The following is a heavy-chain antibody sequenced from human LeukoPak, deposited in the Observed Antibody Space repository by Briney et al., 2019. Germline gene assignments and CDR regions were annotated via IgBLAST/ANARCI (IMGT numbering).Heavy chain of an antibody. Sequence: GGSLRLSCAASGFTLSSYGMHWVRQAPGKGLEWVAFIRYDGSNKYYADSVKGRFTISRDNSKNTLYLQMNSLRAEDTAVYYCAKDGYDFQGYFDYWGQGTLVTVSS. CDR1: GFTLSSYG. CDR3: AKDGYDFQGYFDY. CDR2: IRYDGSNK. J-gene: IGHJ4*02. D-gene: IGHD5-12*01. V-gene: IGHV3-30*02.